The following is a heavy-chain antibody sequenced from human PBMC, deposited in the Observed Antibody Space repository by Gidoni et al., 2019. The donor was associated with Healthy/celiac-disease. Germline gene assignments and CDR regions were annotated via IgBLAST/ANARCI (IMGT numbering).Heavy chain of an antibody. CDR3: ARGYYGSGSYSQFAEYFQH. J-gene: IGHJ1*01. D-gene: IGHD3-10*01. V-gene: IGHV1-18*04. CDR1: GYTFTSYG. Sequence: VKVSCKASGYTFTSYGISWVRQAPGQGLEWMGWISAYNGNTNYAQKLQGRVTMTTDTSTRTAYMELRSLRSDDTAVYYCARGYYGSGSYSQFAEYFQHWGQGTLVTVSS. CDR2: ISAYNGNT.